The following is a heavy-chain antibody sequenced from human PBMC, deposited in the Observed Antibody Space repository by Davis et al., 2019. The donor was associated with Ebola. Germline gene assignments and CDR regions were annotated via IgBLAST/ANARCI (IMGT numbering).Heavy chain of an antibody. CDR2: IYTSGST. Sequence: PGGSLRLSCTVSRGSISGYYWSWIRQPAGKGLEWIGRIYTSGSTDYNPSLKSRVTMSVDTSKKQLSLKLTSVTAADTAVYYCARDRSYYYEGAFDIWGQGTKVTVSS. V-gene: IGHV4-4*07. CDR3: ARDRSYYYEGAFDI. D-gene: IGHD3-22*01. J-gene: IGHJ3*02. CDR1: RGSISGYY.